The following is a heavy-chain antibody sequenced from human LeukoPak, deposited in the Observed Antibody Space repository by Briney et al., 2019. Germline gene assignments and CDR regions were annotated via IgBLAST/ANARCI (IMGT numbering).Heavy chain of an antibody. CDR2: ISFDGQKK. D-gene: IGHD5-12*01. CDR1: GFTFKNYG. CDR3: AKEFEHRGYASDFDAS. V-gene: IGHV3-30*18. J-gene: IGHJ5*02. Sequence: GGALILSCAASGFTFKNYGMHWVRQAPGKGLQGVATISFDGQKKYYGALMKGRVAVSRDNSKNTLYLEMDNLRAEDTAVYYCAKEFEHRGYASDFDASSGQGTQLTVPS.